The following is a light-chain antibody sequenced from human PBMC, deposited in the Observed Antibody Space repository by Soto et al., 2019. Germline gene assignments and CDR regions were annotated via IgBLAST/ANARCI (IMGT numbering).Light chain of an antibody. V-gene: IGKV1-5*03. J-gene: IGKJ1*01. Sequence: DIQVTQSPSTLSASVGDRVNITCRASQSISSWLAWYQQKPGKAPKLLIYKASSLESGVPSRFSGSGSGTEFTLTISSLQPDDFATYYCQQYNSPWTFGQGTKVDI. CDR3: QQYNSPWT. CDR2: KAS. CDR1: QSISSW.